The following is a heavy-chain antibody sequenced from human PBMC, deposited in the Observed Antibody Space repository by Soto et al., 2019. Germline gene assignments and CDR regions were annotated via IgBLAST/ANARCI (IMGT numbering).Heavy chain of an antibody. Sequence: GGSLRLSCVASGFTFSNYWMSWVRQAPGKGLQWAANINRDGSEKYYVDSLKGRFTISRDNAENSLYLEMNTLRAEDTAVYYCARAPDGSGSYYSFDNWGQGTLVTVSS. CDR1: GFTFSNYW. D-gene: IGHD3-22*01. CDR3: ARAPDGSGSYYSFDN. V-gene: IGHV3-7*03. J-gene: IGHJ4*02. CDR2: INRDGSEK.